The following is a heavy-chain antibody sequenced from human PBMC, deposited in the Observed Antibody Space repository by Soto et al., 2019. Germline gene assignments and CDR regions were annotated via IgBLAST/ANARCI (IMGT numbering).Heavy chain of an antibody. CDR2: IDSSGRFI. CDR1: GFPFTTYT. D-gene: IGHD3-22*01. J-gene: IGHJ3*01. CDR3: ARDQMHDYNYDSSGYWRGAFDV. V-gene: IGHV3-21*01. Sequence: VHLVESGGGLVKPGGSLRLSCAASGFPFTTYTMNWVRQTPGKGLEWVSSIDSSGRFIYYADSMKGRFTISRDDARKSLFLQMNSLRAEDTAVYYCARDQMHDYNYDSSGYWRGAFDVWGQGIMVTVVS.